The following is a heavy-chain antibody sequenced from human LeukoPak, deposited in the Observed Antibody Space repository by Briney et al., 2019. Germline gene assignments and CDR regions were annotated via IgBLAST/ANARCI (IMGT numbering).Heavy chain of an antibody. CDR2: IYYSGST. CDR1: GGSISSYY. J-gene: IGHJ4*02. D-gene: IGHD4-17*01. CDR3: ARGDYGPFDY. Sequence: SETLSLTCTGSGGSISSYYWSWIRQPPGKGLEWIGYIYYSGSTNYNPSLKSRVTISVDTSKNQFSLKLSSVTAADTAVYYCARGDYGPFDYWGQGTLVTVSS. V-gene: IGHV4-59*01.